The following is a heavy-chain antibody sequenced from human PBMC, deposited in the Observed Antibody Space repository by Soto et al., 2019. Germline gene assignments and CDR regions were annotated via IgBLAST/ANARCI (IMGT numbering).Heavy chain of an antibody. CDR1: GYTFSNYG. J-gene: IGHJ5*02. Sequence: GASVKVACKASGYTFSNYGISWVRQAPGQGLEWMGWISAYSGNTNYAQKFQGTLTMTTDTSTSTAYMELRSLRSDDTAVYYCARDGYYDSRFQWFDPWGQGTLVTVSS. CDR2: ISAYSGNT. CDR3: ARDGYYDSRFQWFDP. V-gene: IGHV1-18*01. D-gene: IGHD3-22*01.